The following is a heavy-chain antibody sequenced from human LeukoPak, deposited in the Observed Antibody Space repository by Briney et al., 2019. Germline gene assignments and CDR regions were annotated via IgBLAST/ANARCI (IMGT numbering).Heavy chain of an antibody. J-gene: IGHJ3*02. CDR3: ATAELYSSSSSAFDI. V-gene: IGHV1-24*01. Sequence: ASVKVSCKVSGYTLTELSMHWVRQAPGKGLEWMGGFDPEDGETIYAQKFQGRVTMTEDTSTDTAYMELNSLRSEDTAVYYCATAELYSSSSSAFDIWGQGTMVTVSS. CDR2: FDPEDGET. D-gene: IGHD6-6*01. CDR1: GYTLTELS.